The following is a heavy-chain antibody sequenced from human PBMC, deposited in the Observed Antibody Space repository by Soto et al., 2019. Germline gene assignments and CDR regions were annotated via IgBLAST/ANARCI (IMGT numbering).Heavy chain of an antibody. CDR1: GFTFSSYA. V-gene: IGHV3-23*01. CDR3: AKHRGVYDSSGHHPH. CDR2: ISGSGGST. D-gene: IGHD3-22*01. Sequence: GGSLGLSCAASGFTFSSYAMSWVRQAPGKGLEWVSAISGSGGSTYYADSVKGRFTISRDNSKNTLYLQMNSLRAEDTAVYYCAKHRGVYDSSGHHPHRGHGPLATVST. J-gene: IGHJ4*01.